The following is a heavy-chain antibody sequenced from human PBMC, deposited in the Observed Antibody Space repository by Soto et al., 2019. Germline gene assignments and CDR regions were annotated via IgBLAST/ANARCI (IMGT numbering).Heavy chain of an antibody. CDR1: GGSISSYY. Sequence: QVQLQESGPGLVKPSETLSLTCTVSGGSISSYYWSWIRQPPGKGLEWIGYIYYSGSTNYNPSLKSRVTLSVDTSKNQLSLKLNSMPAADTAVYYCARHNYGSGSTYFDYWGQGTLVTVSS. CDR2: IYYSGST. D-gene: IGHD3-10*01. V-gene: IGHV4-59*08. CDR3: ARHNYGSGSTYFDY. J-gene: IGHJ4*02.